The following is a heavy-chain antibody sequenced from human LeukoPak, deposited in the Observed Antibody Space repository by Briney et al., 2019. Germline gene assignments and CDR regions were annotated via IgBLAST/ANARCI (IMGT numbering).Heavy chain of an antibody. J-gene: IGHJ4*02. CDR2: IIPIFGTA. CDR3: ARVVTGTTSSYFDY. D-gene: IGHD1-7*01. CDR1: GGTFSSYA. Sequence: SVKVSCKASGGTFSSYAISWVRQAPGQGLEWMGGIIPIFGTANYAQKFQGRVTITADESTSTAYMELSSLRSEDTAVYYCARVVTGTTSSYFDYWGQGTLVTVSS. V-gene: IGHV1-69*13.